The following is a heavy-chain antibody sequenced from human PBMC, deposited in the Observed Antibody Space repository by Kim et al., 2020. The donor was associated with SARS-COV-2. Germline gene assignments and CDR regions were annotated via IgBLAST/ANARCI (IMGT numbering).Heavy chain of an antibody. Sequence: SETLSLTCTVSGGSVNSGSYYWSWIRQPPGKGLEWIGYIYYTGNTKNNPSLKSRVTISVDTSKNQFSLKLSSVTAADTAVYYCAALRYFDYYYYYYGMDVWGQGTTVTVSS. CDR2: IYYTGNT. CDR3: AALRYFDYYYYYYGMDV. CDR1: GGSVNSGSYY. J-gene: IGHJ6*02. V-gene: IGHV4-61*01. D-gene: IGHD3-9*01.